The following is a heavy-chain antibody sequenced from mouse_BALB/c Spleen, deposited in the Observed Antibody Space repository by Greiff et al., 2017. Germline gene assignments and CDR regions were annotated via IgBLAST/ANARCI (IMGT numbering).Heavy chain of an antibody. CDR2: ISDGGSYT. CDR1: GFTFSDYY. V-gene: IGHV5-4*02. Sequence: EVMLVESGGGLVKPGGSLKLSCAASGFTFSDYYMYWVRQTPEKRLEWVATISDGGSYTYYPDSVKGRFTISRDNAKNNLYLQMSSLKSEDTAMYYCARDLYGLYAMDYWGQGTSVTVSS. D-gene: IGHD1-1*02. CDR3: ARDLYGLYAMDY. J-gene: IGHJ4*01.